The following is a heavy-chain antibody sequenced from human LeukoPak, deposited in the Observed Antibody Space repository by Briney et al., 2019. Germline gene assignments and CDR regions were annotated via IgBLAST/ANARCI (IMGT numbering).Heavy chain of an antibody. Sequence: GGSLRLSCAASGFTFSSYWMNWVRQAPGKGLEWVANIKQDGSAKYYVDSVKGRFTISRDNAKNSPYLQMNTLRAEDTAVYYCARDLAGPPQEAFDIWGLGTMVTVS. CDR2: IKQDGSAK. CDR1: GFTFSSYW. CDR3: ARDLAGPPQEAFDI. V-gene: IGHV3-7*01. J-gene: IGHJ3*02.